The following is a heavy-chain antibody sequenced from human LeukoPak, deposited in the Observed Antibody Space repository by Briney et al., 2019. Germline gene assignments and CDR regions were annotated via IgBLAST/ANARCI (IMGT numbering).Heavy chain of an antibody. D-gene: IGHD2-2*02. J-gene: IGHJ3*02. CDR1: GGSISSSSYY. CDR2: IYYIGST. CDR3: ALRGYCSSTSCYTGDAFDI. Sequence: PSETLSLTCTVSGGSISSSSYYWGWIRQPPGKGLEWIGSIYYIGSTYYNPSLKSRVTISVDTSKNQFSLKLSSVTAADTAVYYCALRGYCSSTSCYTGDAFDIWGQGTMVTVSS. V-gene: IGHV4-39*07.